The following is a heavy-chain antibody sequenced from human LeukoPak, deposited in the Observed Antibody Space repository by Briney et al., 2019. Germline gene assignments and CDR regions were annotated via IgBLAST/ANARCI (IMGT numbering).Heavy chain of an antibody. CDR1: GGSSSGYY. J-gene: IGHJ4*02. CDR2: INHSGST. CDR3: ARGRFRPAMVRGVYFDY. V-gene: IGHV4-34*01. D-gene: IGHD3-10*01. Sequence: SETLPLTCADYGGSSSGYYWSWIRQPPGKELEWIGEINHSGSTNYNPSLKSRVTISVDTSKNQFSLKLSSVTAADTAVYYCARGRFRPAMVRGVYFDYWGQGTLVTVSS.